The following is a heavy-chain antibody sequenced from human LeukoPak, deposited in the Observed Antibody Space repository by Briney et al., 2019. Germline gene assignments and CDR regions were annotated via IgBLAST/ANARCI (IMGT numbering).Heavy chain of an antibody. Sequence: SQTLSLTCTVSGGSISRGSYYWSWIRQPAGKGLEWIGRIYTSGSTNYNPSLNSRVTISVDTSKNQFSLKLTSVTAADPAVYYCARAQYDYGSGSYSYYYYMDVWAKGTTVTVSS. CDR2: IYTSGST. J-gene: IGHJ6*03. CDR1: GGSISRGSYY. D-gene: IGHD3-10*01. V-gene: IGHV4-61*02. CDR3: ARAQYDYGSGSYSYYYYMDV.